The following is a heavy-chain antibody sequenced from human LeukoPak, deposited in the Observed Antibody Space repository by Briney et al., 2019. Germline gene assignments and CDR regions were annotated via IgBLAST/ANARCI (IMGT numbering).Heavy chain of an antibody. Sequence: GGSLRLSCAASGFTFSSYWMHWVRQAPGKGLVWVSRINSDGSSTSYADSVKGRFTISRDNAKNTLYLQMNSLRAEDTAVYYCARAGRIYGSGTYYYYMDVWGKGTTVTVSS. CDR3: ARAGRIYGSGTYYYYMDV. D-gene: IGHD3-10*01. J-gene: IGHJ6*03. CDR1: GFTFSSYW. V-gene: IGHV3-74*01. CDR2: INSDGSST.